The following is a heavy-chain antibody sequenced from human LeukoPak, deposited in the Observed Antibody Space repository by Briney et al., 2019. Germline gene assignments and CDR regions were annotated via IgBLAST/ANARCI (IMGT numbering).Heavy chain of an antibody. Sequence: ASVKVSCKASGGTFSSYAISWVRQAPGQGLEWMGGIIPIFGTANYAQKFQGRITITADKSTSTAYMELSSLRSEDTAAYYCASGVAGSYLFDAFDIWGQGTMVTVSS. CDR2: IIPIFGTA. J-gene: IGHJ3*02. CDR3: ASGVAGSYLFDAFDI. CDR1: GGTFSSYA. D-gene: IGHD3-10*01. V-gene: IGHV1-69*06.